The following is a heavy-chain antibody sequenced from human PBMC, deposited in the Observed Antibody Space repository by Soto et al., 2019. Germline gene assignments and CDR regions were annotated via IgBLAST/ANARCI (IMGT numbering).Heavy chain of an antibody. J-gene: IGHJ3*02. Sequence: SETLSLTCAVYGGSFSGYYWSWIRQPPGKGLEWIGEINHSGSTNYNPSLKSRVTISVDTSKNQFSLKLSSVTAADTAAYYCARGLEQQEYDAFDIWGQGTMVTVSS. V-gene: IGHV4-34*01. CDR1: GGSFSGYY. CDR2: INHSGST. CDR3: ARGLEQQEYDAFDI. D-gene: IGHD6-13*01.